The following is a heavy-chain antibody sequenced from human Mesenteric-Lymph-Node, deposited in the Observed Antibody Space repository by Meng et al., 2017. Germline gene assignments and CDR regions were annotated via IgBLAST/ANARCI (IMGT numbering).Heavy chain of an antibody. CDR3: AKLTRTRGYYYYGMDV. Sequence: ESLKISCAASGFTFSSYAMSWVRQAPGTGLEWVSAISGSGGSTYYADSVKGRFTISRDNSKNTLYLQMNSLRAEDTAVYYCAKLTRTRGYYYYGMDVWGQGTTVTVSS. V-gene: IGHV3-23*01. D-gene: IGHD1-7*01. CDR2: ISGSGGST. CDR1: GFTFSSYA. J-gene: IGHJ6*02.